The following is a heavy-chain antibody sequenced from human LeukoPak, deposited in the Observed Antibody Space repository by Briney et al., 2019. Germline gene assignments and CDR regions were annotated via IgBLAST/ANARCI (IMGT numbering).Heavy chain of an antibody. CDR1: GGSISGYS. Sequence: SETLSLTCTVSGGSISGYSWTWIRQPPGQGLEWIGYFHNSRTTSSNPSLTGRVIISVDTAMDQISLKLNSVTAADTAVYYCARGHLGLSPWGQGTLVTVSS. CDR2: FHNSRTT. CDR3: ARGHLGLSP. V-gene: IGHV4-59*01. J-gene: IGHJ5*02. D-gene: IGHD3-10*01.